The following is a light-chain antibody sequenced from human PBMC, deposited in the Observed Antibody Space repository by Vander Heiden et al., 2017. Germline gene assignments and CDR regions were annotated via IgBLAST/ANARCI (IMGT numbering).Light chain of an antibody. Sequence: EVVLTQSPATLSLSPGERATLSCRGSQTIGTDLAWYQQKPGQAPRLLIADASNRAAGIPTRFSGSGSGTDFTLTINSLETEDFAVYYCQQRSHWLTFGGGTKVEIK. V-gene: IGKV3-11*01. J-gene: IGKJ4*01. CDR3: QQRSHWLT. CDR2: DAS. CDR1: QTIGTD.